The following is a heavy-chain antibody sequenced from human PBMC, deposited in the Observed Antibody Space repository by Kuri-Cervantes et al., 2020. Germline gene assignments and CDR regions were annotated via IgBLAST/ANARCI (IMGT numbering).Heavy chain of an antibody. V-gene: IGHV3-48*04. Sequence: GGSLRLSCAASGFTFSSYSMNWVRQAPGKGLEWVSYISSSGSTIYYADSVKGRFTISRDNAKNSLYLQMNSLRAEDTAVYYCAVGYYGSGSDYYYYYYMDVWGKGTTVTVSS. J-gene: IGHJ6*03. D-gene: IGHD3-10*01. CDR3: AVGYYGSGSDYYYYYYMDV. CDR2: ISSSGSTI. CDR1: GFTFSSYS.